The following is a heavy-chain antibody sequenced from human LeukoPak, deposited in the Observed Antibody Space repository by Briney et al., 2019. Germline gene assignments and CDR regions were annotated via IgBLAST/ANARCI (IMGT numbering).Heavy chain of an antibody. CDR3: GRDYGLEYYDFWSGYTYYYYYMDV. J-gene: IGHJ6*03. D-gene: IGHD3-3*01. V-gene: IGHV3-7*01. Sequence: GGSLRLSCAASGFTFSSYGMHWVRQAPGKGLEWVANIKQDGSEKYYVDSVKGRFTISRDNAKNSLYLQMNSLRAEDTAVYYCGRDYGLEYYDFWSGYTYYYYYMDVWGKGTTVTVSS. CDR1: GFTFSSYG. CDR2: IKQDGSEK.